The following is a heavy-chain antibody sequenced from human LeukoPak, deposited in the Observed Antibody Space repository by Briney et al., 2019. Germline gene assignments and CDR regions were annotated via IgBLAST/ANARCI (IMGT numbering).Heavy chain of an antibody. CDR2: ISGSGDST. CDR1: GFTFSSYA. J-gene: IGHJ4*02. CDR3: ARGGYDYVWGSYRYRYYFDY. V-gene: IGHV3-23*01. Sequence: GGSLRLSCAASGFTFSSYAMSWVRQAPGKGLEWVSGISGSGDSTYYTDSVKGRFTISRDNSKNTLYLQMNSLRAEDTAVYYCARGGYDYVWGSYRYRYYFDYWGQGTLVTVSS. D-gene: IGHD3-16*02.